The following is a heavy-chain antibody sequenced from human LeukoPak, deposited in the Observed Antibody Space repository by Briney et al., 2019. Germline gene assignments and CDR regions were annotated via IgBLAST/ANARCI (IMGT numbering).Heavy chain of an antibody. CDR1: GGSFGSYY. Sequence: SETLSLTCTISGGSFGSYYWSWIRQPPGKGLEWIGYIYYSGSTNDHPSLKSRVTISVDTSKNQFSLQLSSVTAADTAVYYCARLGSGSYYYYGMDVWGQGNTVTVSS. CDR3: ARLGSGSYYYYGMDV. V-gene: IGHV4-59*08. J-gene: IGHJ6*02. D-gene: IGHD3-10*01. CDR2: IYYSGST.